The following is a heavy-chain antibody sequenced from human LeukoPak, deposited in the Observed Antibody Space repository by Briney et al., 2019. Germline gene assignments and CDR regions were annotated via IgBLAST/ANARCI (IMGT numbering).Heavy chain of an antibody. CDR1: GGSISSGGYY. V-gene: IGHV4-31*03. Sequence: KASETLSLTCTVSGGSISSGGYYWSWIHQHPGKGLEWIGYIYYSGSTYYNPSLKSRVTISVDTSKNQFSLKLSSVTAADTAVYYCARDHRYSSSWYYFDYWGQGTLVTVSS. CDR2: IYYSGST. CDR3: ARDHRYSSSWYYFDY. D-gene: IGHD6-13*01. J-gene: IGHJ4*02.